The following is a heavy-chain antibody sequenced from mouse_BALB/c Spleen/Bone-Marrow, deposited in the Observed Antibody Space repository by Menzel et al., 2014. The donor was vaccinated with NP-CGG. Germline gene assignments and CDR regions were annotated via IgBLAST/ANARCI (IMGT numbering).Heavy chain of an antibody. D-gene: IGHD2-10*02. CDR3: TFLVKEDFAY. V-gene: IGHV1-5*01. Sequence: EVQLQQSGTVLARPGASVKMSCKASGYSFTSYWMHWVKQRPGQGLEWIGAVYPGNSDTTYNQKFKGKAKLTAVTSASTAYMELSSLTNEDSAVYYCTFLVKEDFAYWGQGTLGTVSA. CDR1: GYSFTSYW. J-gene: IGHJ3*01. CDR2: VYPGNSDT.